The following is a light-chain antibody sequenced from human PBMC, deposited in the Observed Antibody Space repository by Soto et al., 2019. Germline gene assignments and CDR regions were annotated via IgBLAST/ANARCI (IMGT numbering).Light chain of an antibody. CDR1: SSNIGNNA. J-gene: IGLJ3*02. CDR2: HDD. CDR3: VAWDDSLNGWV. Sequence: QTVLTQPPSVSEAPRQRVAISCSGSSSNIGNNAVIWYQQLPGKAPKLLIYHDDLLPLGVSDRFSGSKSSTSASLAISGLQYEDAADYYCVAWDDSLNGWVFGGGTKVTVL. V-gene: IGLV1-36*01.